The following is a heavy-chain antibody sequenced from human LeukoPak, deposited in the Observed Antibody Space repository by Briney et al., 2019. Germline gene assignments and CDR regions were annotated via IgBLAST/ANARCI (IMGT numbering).Heavy chain of an antibody. D-gene: IGHD3-3*01. CDR3: ARANDFWSGTYMDV. CDR1: GFTFSSYA. V-gene: IGHV3-30*01. J-gene: IGHJ6*03. CDR2: ISYDGSNK. Sequence: GESLRLSCAASGFTFSSYAMHWVRQAPGKGLEWVAVISYDGSNKYYADSVKGRFTISRDNSKNTLYLQMNSLRAEDTAVYYCARANDFWSGTYMDVWGKGTTVTVSS.